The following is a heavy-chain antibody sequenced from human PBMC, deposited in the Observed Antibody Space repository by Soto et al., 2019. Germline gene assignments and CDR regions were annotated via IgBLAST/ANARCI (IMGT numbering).Heavy chain of an antibody. CDR2: ISSGSSNI. CDR1: GFAFRSYN. V-gene: IGHV3-21*01. D-gene: IGHD2-15*01. Sequence: EVQLVESGGGLVKPGGSLTLSCAGSGFAFRSYNMNWVRQPPGKGLEWVASISSGSSNIYYADSVKGRFTISRDNAKDSLYLQMDSLRAEDSAVYYCASATVVAGTFDFWGQGTLLTGSS. J-gene: IGHJ4*02. CDR3: ASATVVAGTFDF.